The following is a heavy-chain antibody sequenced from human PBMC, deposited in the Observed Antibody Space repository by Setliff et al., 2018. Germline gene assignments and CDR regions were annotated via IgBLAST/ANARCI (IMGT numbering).Heavy chain of an antibody. CDR1: GFTFSSYS. CDR2: ISSKNSYI. J-gene: IGHJ5*02. Sequence: GGSLRLSCAASGFTFSSYSMNWVRQAPGKGLEWVSSISSKNSYIYYADSVKGRFTISRDNAKNPLYLQMNSLRAEDTAVYYCARDRGAARPWVWFDPWGQGTLVTVSS. D-gene: IGHD6-6*01. CDR3: ARDRGAARPWVWFDP. V-gene: IGHV3-21*01.